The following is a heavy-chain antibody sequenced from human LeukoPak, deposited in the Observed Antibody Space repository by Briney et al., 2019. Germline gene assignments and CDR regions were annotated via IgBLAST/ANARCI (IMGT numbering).Heavy chain of an antibody. Sequence: KSSETLSLTCIVSGGSISSGDFHWSWVRQPPGKGLEWIGYIYYTGRTYYNPSLKSRVTISVDTSKNQFSLKLSSVTAADTAVYYCAREGIPPPTYLEPGIVGATARIFDYWGQGTLVTVSS. CDR3: AREGIPPPTYLEPGIVGATARIFDY. CDR2: IYYTGRT. D-gene: IGHD1-26*01. CDR1: GGSISSGDFH. V-gene: IGHV4-30-4*01. J-gene: IGHJ4*02.